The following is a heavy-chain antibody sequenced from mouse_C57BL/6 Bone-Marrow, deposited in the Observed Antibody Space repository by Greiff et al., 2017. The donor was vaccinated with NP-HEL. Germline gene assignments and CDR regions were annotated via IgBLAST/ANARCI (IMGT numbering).Heavy chain of an antibody. Sequence: QVQLKQSGAELVRPGASVTLSCKASGYTFTDYEMHWVKQTPVHGLEWIGAIDPETGGTAYNQKVKGKAILTADKSSSTAYMELRSLTSEDSAVYYCTRPLYDGYYLFAYWGQGTLVTVSA. CDR1: GYTFTDYE. V-gene: IGHV1-15*01. CDR3: TRPLYDGYYLFAY. CDR2: IDPETGGT. J-gene: IGHJ3*01. D-gene: IGHD2-3*01.